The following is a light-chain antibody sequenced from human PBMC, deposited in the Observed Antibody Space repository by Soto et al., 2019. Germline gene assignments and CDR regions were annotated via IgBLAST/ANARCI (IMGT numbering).Light chain of an antibody. CDR1: QSLSSS. CDR3: QQRCNWPPIT. Sequence: ESVLAQSPATLSLSPGERATLSCRASQSLSSSLAWFQQRPGQAPRLLIYAASSRATGVPSRFSGSGSGTDFTLTISSLEPEDFAAYYCQQRCNWPPITFGPGTRLEIK. J-gene: IGKJ5*01. CDR2: AAS. V-gene: IGKV3-11*01.